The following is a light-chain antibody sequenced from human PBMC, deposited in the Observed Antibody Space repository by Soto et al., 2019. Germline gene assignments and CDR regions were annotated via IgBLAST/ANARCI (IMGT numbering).Light chain of an antibody. J-gene: IGKJ2*01. CDR2: DVS. Sequence: DIQMTQSPSTLSASIGDRVTITCRASQTINGRLAWYQQKPGRPPKLLIYDVSFLESGAPSRFSGSGYGTDFTLTISSLRPDDFATFYCQQYKVYPYTFGQGSRLDIQ. CDR1: QTINGR. CDR3: QQYKVYPYT. V-gene: IGKV1-5*01.